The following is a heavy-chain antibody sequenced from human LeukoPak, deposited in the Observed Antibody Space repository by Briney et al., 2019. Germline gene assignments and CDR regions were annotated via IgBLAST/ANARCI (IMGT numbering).Heavy chain of an antibody. V-gene: IGHV4-39*01. CDR2: IYYSGIT. CDR1: GGSISTSSYF. Sequence: PSETLSLTCIVSGGSISTSSYFWGWIRQPPGKGLEWIGSIYYSGITFYNPSLKSRLTISVDTSKNQFSLKLSSVTAADTAVYYCARQLGKKDAFDIWGQGTMVTVSS. D-gene: IGHD7-27*01. CDR3: ARQLGKKDAFDI. J-gene: IGHJ3*02.